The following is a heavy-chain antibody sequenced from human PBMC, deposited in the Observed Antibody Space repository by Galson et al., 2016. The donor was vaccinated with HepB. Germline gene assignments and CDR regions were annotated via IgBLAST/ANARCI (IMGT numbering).Heavy chain of an antibody. CDR2: ISYDGSNK. CDR3: AKDSRSYYDFWCGYFVSE. CDR1: GFTFSSYG. V-gene: IGHV3-30*18. J-gene: IGHJ4*02. Sequence: SLRLSCAASGFTFSSYGMHWVRQAPGKGLEWVAVISYDGSNKYYADSAKGRFTISRDNSKNTLYLQMNSLRAEDTAGYYCAKDSRSYYDFWCGYFVSEWGQGTLVTVSS. D-gene: IGHD3-3*01.